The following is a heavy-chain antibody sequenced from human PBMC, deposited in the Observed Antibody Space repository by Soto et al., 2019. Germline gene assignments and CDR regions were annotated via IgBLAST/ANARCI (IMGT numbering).Heavy chain of an antibody. CDR3: AKIPLELRETTFRAFDI. CDR2: ISYDGSNK. J-gene: IGHJ3*02. CDR1: GFTFSSYG. D-gene: IGHD1-7*01. Sequence: QVQLVESGGGVVQPGRSLRLSCAASGFTFSSYGMHWVRQAPGKGLEWVAVISYDGSNKYYADSVKGRFTISRDNSKNTLYLQMNSLRAEDTAVYYCAKIPLELRETTFRAFDIRGQGTMVTVSS. V-gene: IGHV3-30*18.